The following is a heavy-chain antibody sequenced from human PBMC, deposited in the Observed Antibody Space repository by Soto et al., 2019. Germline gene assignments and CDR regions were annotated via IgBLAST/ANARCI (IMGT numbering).Heavy chain of an antibody. Sequence: EVQLLESGGGLVQPGGSLRLSCTASEFTFSNYAMSWVRQAPGKGLEWVSAISASGAATYYVDSVKGRFTISRDNSKNTLYVQMNSLKTEDTAVYYCTTDSTSSGGTTPPDYWGQGTLVTVSS. V-gene: IGHV3-23*01. J-gene: IGHJ4*02. CDR3: TTDSTSSGGTTPPDY. CDR2: ISASGAAT. D-gene: IGHD4-17*01. CDR1: EFTFSNYA.